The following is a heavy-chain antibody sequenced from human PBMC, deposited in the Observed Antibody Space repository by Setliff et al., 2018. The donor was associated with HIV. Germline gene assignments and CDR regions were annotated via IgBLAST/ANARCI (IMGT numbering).Heavy chain of an antibody. CDR3: ARDFGGYCSSMSCPGLFDP. D-gene: IGHD2-2*01. J-gene: IGHJ5*02. CDR1: RSTFNSHT. Sequence: ASVKVSCKASRSTFNSHTINWVRQAPGQGLEWMGGIIPISGTVNYAQKFWGRVTITTHESTSTAYMELSSLRSEDTAVYYCARDFGGYCSSMSCPGLFDPWGQGTLVTVSS. V-gene: IGHV1-69*05. CDR2: IIPISGTV.